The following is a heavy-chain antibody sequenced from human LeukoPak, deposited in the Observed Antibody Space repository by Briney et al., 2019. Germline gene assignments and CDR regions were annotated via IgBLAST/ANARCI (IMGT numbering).Heavy chain of an antibody. CDR3: AKVGRNYGDYNGWFDP. D-gene: IGHD4-17*01. V-gene: IGHV3-30*18. CDR1: GFILTDYG. CDR2: MSYDGGNK. Sequence: GGSLRLSCAACGFILTDYGMHWVRQAPGKGLDWVAFMSYDGGNKYYADSVKGRFTISRDNSKNTLYLQMNTLRAEDTAVYYCAKVGRNYGDYNGWFDPWGQGTLVTVSS. J-gene: IGHJ5*02.